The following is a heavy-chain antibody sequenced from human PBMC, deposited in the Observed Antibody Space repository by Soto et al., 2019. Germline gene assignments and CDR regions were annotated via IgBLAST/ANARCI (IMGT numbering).Heavy chain of an antibody. CDR3: WRDFHGSAAYYTDF. D-gene: IGHD3-10*01. CDR1: GYTVPNYG. CDR2: RSAYKTNI. J-gene: IGHJ4*02. V-gene: IGHV1-18*01. Sequence: GASVKVSCKASGYTVPNYGITWVRQPPGKEQEWMGWRSAYKTNIKYAQKFQGRVTLTTDTSTSTAYMELRSLGSDDTANDYRWRDFHGSAAYYTDFWGQGTLVTVSS.